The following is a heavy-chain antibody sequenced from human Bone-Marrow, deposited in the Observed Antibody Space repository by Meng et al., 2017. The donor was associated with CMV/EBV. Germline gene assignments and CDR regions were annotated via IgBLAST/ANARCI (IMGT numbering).Heavy chain of an antibody. D-gene: IGHD3-3*01. J-gene: IGHJ6*02. CDR1: GFTFSSYW. CDR3: ARGTYYDFWSGYYTGAGYYYGMDV. Sequence: GESLKISCAASGFTFSSYWMSWVRQAPGKGLEWVANIKQDGSEKYYVDSVKGRFTISRDNAKNSLYLQMNSLRAEDTAVYYCARGTYYDFWSGYYTGAGYYYGMDVWGQGTTVTVSS. CDR2: IKQDGSEK. V-gene: IGHV3-7*01.